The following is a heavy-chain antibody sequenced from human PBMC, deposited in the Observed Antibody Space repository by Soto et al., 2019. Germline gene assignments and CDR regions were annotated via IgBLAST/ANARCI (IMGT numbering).Heavy chain of an antibody. Sequence: PGGSLRLSCAAFGFTVSGKRYVAWVRQAPGKGLEWISALYDVDGTFYADSAKGRFTTSSDSSKTTVYLQMNGLRPDDTAVYYCASWHEREHAYDVWGRGTTVTVSS. D-gene: IGHD1-1*01. V-gene: IGHV3-53*01. CDR1: GFTVSGKRY. CDR2: LYDVDGT. CDR3: ASWHEREHAYDV. J-gene: IGHJ3*01.